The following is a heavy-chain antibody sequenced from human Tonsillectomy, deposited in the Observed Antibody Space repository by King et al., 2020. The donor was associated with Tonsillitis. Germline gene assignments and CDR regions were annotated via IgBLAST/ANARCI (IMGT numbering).Heavy chain of an antibody. J-gene: IGHJ4*02. CDR1: GFTFSSYG. Sequence: QLVQSGGGVVQPGGSLRLSCAASGFTFSSYGMHWVRQAPGKGLEWVAFIRYDGSNKYYTDSLKGRFTISRDNSKNTLYLQMNSLRAEDTAVYYCAKEIADIVGVVAATEGGAFDYWGQGTLVTVSS. D-gene: IGHD2-15*01. CDR3: AKEIADIVGVVAATEGGAFDY. V-gene: IGHV3-30*02. CDR2: IRYDGSNK.